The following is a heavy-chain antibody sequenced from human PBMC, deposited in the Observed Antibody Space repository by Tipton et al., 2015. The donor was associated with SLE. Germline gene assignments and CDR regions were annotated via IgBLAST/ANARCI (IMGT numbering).Heavy chain of an antibody. V-gene: IGHV4-38-2*02. CDR3: ARDTYFDY. CDR2: IYHSVST. CDR1: GYSISSGYY. Sequence: TLSLTCAVSGYSISSGYYWGWIRQPPGKGLEWIGSIYHSVSTYYNPSRKSRVTISVDTTKNKFSLQLSSVTAADTAVYYCARDTYFDYWGQGTLVTVSS. J-gene: IGHJ4*02.